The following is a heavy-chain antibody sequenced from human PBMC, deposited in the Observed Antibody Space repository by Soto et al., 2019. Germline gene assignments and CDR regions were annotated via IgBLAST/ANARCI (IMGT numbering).Heavy chain of an antibody. CDR3: ARDRSGDYDFWSGYSRADYYYGMDV. D-gene: IGHD3-3*01. CDR2: IYYSGST. V-gene: IGHV4-31*11. Sequence: TLSLTCAVSGGSISSGGYYWSWIRQHPGKGLEWIGYIYYSGSTYYNPSLKSRVTISVDTSKNQFSLKLSSVTAADTAVYYCARDRSGDYDFWSGYSRADYYYGMDVWGQGTTVTVSS. CDR1: GGSISSGGYY. J-gene: IGHJ6*02.